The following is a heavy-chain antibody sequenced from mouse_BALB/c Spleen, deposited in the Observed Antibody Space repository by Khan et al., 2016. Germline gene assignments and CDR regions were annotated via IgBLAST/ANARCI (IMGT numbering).Heavy chain of an antibody. V-gene: IGHV14-3*02. CDR3: TRRGPIFYYGSSFGY. CDR2: IDPGNGNT. D-gene: IGHD1-1*01. J-gene: IGHJ2*01. Sequence: VQLQQSGAELVKPGASVKLSCTASGFNIKDTYMHWVKQRPEQGLEWIGRIDPGNGNTKYDPKFQGKATITADTSSNTAYLQLSSLTSEDTGVYYCTRRGPIFYYGSSFGYWGKGTTLIVSS. CDR1: GFNIKDTY.